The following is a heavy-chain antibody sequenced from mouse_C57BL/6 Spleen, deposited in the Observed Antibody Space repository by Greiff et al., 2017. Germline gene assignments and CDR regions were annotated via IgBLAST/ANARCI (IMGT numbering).Heavy chain of an antibody. CDR2: ISTYYSDA. D-gene: IGHD2-5*01. CDR1: GYTFTDYA. Sequence: QVQLQQSGPELVRPGVSVKISCTGSGYTFTDYAMHWVKQSHAKSLEWIGVISTYYSDASYNQKFKDKATMTVDKSSSTVYLELARLKSEDSDVYYCARDYYSNYYAMDDWGQGTSVTVSS. V-gene: IGHV1-67*01. J-gene: IGHJ4*01. CDR3: ARDYYSNYYAMDD.